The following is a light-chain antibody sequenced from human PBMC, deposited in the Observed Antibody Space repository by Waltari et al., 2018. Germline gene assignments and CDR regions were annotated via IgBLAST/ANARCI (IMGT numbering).Light chain of an antibody. V-gene: IGLV1-51*02. CDR2: ENS. J-gene: IGLJ3*02. Sequence: QSVFTQPPSVSSAPGQNVTISRSGSSSNIGTGYLSWSQQLPGTAPSLLIFENSKRPSGIPDRFSGSKSGTSATLGITGLQTGDEADYYCGTWDNSLSAAGVFGGGTKVTVL. CDR3: GTWDNSLSAAGV. CDR1: SSNIGTGY.